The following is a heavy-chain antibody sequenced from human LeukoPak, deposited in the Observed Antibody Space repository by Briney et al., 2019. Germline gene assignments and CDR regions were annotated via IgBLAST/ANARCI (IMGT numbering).Heavy chain of an antibody. D-gene: IGHD1-1*01. J-gene: IGHJ6*03. Sequence: SETLSLTCPVSGGSIISGSYYWSWIRQPAGKGLEWIGRIYTSGSTNYNPSLKSRVTISVDTSKNQFSLKLSSVTAADTAVYYCARTVKRYYYYYYMDVWGKGTSVTVSS. CDR3: ARTVKRYYYYYYMDV. V-gene: IGHV4-61*02. CDR2: IYTSGST. CDR1: GGSIISGSYY.